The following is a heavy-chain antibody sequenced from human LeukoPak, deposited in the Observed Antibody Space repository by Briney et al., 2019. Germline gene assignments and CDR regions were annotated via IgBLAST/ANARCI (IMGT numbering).Heavy chain of an antibody. CDR1: GGTFSSYA. V-gene: IGHV1-69*13. D-gene: IGHD3-3*01. J-gene: IGHJ4*02. CDR2: IIPMSGTA. Sequence: SVKVSCKASGGTFSSYAISWVRQAPRQGLEWVGGIIPMSGTANYAQKFQGRVTITADESTSTAYMELSSLRSEDTAIYYCASPVKYYDTWSGYPPFDYWGQGTLVTVSS. CDR3: ASPVKYYDTWSGYPPFDY.